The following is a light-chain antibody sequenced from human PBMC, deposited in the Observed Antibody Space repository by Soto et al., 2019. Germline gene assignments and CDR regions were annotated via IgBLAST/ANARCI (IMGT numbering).Light chain of an antibody. CDR2: EVS. Sequence: QSALTQPASVSGSPGQSITISCTGTSSDVGGYNYVSWYQQHPDKAPKLMIYEVSNRHSGVSNRFSGSKSGNTASLTISGLQAEDEADYYCSSYTSSTTLVVFGTGTKLTVL. CDR3: SSYTSSTTLVV. V-gene: IGLV2-14*01. CDR1: SSDVGGYNY. J-gene: IGLJ1*01.